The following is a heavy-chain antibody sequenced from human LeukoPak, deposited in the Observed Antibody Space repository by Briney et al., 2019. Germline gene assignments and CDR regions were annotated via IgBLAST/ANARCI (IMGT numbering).Heavy chain of an antibody. CDR1: GYTFTGYY. Sequence: ASVNVSCKASGYTFTGYYMHWVRQAPGQGLEWMGWINPNSGGTNYAQKFQGRVTMTRDTSISTAYMELSRLRADDTAVYYCAREGGYCSSTSCYDWFDPWGQGTLVTVSS. CDR2: INPNSGGT. D-gene: IGHD2-2*01. CDR3: AREGGYCSSTSCYDWFDP. J-gene: IGHJ5*02. V-gene: IGHV1-2*02.